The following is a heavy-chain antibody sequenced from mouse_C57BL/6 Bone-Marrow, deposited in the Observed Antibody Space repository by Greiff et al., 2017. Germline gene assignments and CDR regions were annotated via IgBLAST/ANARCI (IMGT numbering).Heavy chain of an antibody. CDR2: IYPGGGYT. V-gene: IGHV1-63*01. J-gene: IGHJ4*01. D-gene: IGHD1-1*01. CDR3: ASYEMGYYGSSDYYAMDY. Sequence: QVQLQQSGAELVRPGTSVKMSCKASGYTFTNYWIGWAKQRPGHGLEWIGDIYPGGGYTNYNEKFKGKATLTADKSSSPAYMQFRSLTSEDSAIYYCASYEMGYYGSSDYYAMDYWGQGTSVTVSS. CDR1: GYTFTNYW.